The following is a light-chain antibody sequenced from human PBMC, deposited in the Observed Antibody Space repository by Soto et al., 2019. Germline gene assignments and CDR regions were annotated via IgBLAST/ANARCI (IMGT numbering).Light chain of an antibody. Sequence: PGDRATLSCRASQSVSTSXLAXXQXXPXXXXXLXXYDASNRATGIPARFSGSGSGTDFTLAISSLEPEDFAVYYCQQRSNWLEITFGQGTRLEIK. CDR1: QSVSTSX. V-gene: IGKV3-11*01. CDR3: QQRSNWLEIT. J-gene: IGKJ5*01. CDR2: DAS.